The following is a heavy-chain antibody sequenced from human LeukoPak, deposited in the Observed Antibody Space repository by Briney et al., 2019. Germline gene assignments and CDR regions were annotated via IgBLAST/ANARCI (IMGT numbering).Heavy chain of an antibody. J-gene: IGHJ4*02. CDR1: GGSISSGDYY. CDR3: ARAPMIVVAYDY. Sequence: SETLSLTCTVSGGSISSGDYYWSWIRQHPGKGLEWIGYIYYSGSTYYNPSLKSRVTMSVDTSKNQFSLKLSSVTAADTAVYYCARAPMIVVAYDYWGQGTLVTVSS. V-gene: IGHV4-31*02. D-gene: IGHD3-22*01. CDR2: IYYSGST.